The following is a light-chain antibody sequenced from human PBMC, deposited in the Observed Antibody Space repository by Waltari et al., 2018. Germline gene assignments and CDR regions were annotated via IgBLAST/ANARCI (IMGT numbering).Light chain of an antibody. V-gene: IGKV2D-29*02. J-gene: IGKJ1*01. CDR2: DVS. CDR3: MQNIQLPT. Sequence: EIVMTQAPLSLSVTPGQPASMSCKSSQSLLHSDGRARLYWYLQKPGQSPQLLISDVSNRFSGVTERFSGSGSGTDFTLKISRVEAEDVGVYFCMQNIQLPTFGQGTKVEIE. CDR1: QSLLHSDGRAR.